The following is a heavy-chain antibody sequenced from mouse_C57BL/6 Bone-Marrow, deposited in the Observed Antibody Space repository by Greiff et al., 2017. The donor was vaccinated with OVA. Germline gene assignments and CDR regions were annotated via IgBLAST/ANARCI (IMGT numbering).Heavy chain of an antibody. CDR2: IDPSDSYT. CDR1: GYTFTSYW. J-gene: IGHJ3*01. Sequence: VQLQQPGAELVRPGTSVKLSCKASGYTFTSYWMHWVKQRPGQGLEWIGVIDPSDSYTNYNQKLKGKATLTVDTSSSTAYMQLSSLTSEDSAVYYCARLRSSGAWFAYWGQGTLVTVSA. CDR3: ARLRSSGAWFAY. V-gene: IGHV1-59*01. D-gene: IGHD3-2*02.